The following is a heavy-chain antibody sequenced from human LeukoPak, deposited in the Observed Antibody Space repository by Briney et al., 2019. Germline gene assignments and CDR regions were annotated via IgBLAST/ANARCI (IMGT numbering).Heavy chain of an antibody. Sequence: GGSLRLSCAASGFTFSSYWMHWVRQAPGKGLVWVSRINGDGSSTSYADSVKGRFTISRDNAKNTLFLQMNSLRAEDTAVYYCARAGQGLTWIQLWLKYYFDYWGQGTLVTVSS. J-gene: IGHJ4*02. CDR1: GFTFSSYW. CDR3: ARAGQGLTWIQLWLKYYFDY. D-gene: IGHD5-18*01. CDR2: INGDGSST. V-gene: IGHV3-74*01.